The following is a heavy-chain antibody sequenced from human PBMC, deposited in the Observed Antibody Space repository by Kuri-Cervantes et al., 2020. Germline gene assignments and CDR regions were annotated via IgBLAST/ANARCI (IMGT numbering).Heavy chain of an antibody. J-gene: IGHJ4*02. Sequence: ASVKVSCKASGYTFTSYAMHWVRQAPGQRLEWMGWINAGNGNTKYSQKFQGRVPMTRDTSTSTVYMELSSLRSEDTAVYYCAREQDGHFDYWGQGTLVTVSS. CDR3: AREQDGHFDY. CDR1: GYTFTSYA. V-gene: IGHV1-3*01. CDR2: INAGNGNT.